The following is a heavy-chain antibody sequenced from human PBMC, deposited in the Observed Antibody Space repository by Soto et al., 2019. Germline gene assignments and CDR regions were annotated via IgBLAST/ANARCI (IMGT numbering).Heavy chain of an antibody. CDR1: GYTFTSYY. V-gene: IGHV1-46*01. Sequence: ASVKVSCKASGYTFTSYYMHWVRQAPGQGLEWMGIINPSGGSTSYAQKFQGRVTMTRDTSTSTVYMELSSLRPEDTAVYYCAREGYSYGQGGIENYYYGMDVWGQGTTVTVSS. D-gene: IGHD5-18*01. J-gene: IGHJ6*02. CDR3: AREGYSYGQGGIENYYYGMDV. CDR2: INPSGGST.